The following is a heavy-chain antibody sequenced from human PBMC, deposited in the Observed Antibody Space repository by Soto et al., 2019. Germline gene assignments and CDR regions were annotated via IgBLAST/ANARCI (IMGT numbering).Heavy chain of an antibody. D-gene: IGHD3-3*01. CDR2: IYYSGST. V-gene: IGHV4-59*08. CDR3: ARLIFDSWSGYHYWYFDL. Sequence: QVQLQESGPGLVKPSETLSLTCTVSGGSINSYYWSWIRQPPGKGLEWIGHIYYSGSTNYNPSLKSRVTISVDTSKNEFSLKLYSVTAADTAVYYCARLIFDSWSGYHYWYFDLWGRGTLVTVSS. CDR1: GGSINSYY. J-gene: IGHJ2*01.